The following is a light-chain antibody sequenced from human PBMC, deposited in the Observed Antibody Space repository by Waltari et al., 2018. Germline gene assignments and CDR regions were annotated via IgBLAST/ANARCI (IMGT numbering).Light chain of an antibody. CDR1: SSNIGVNV. J-gene: IGLJ1*01. Sequence: QSVLAQPPSVSGPPGQRVTIFCSGGSSNIGVNVVNWYQHLPGTSPRLLIFTNDRRPSGVPDLVSGSKSGTSASLAISGLQSEDEGHYYCAVWDDNLSGVVFGAGTQVTVL. V-gene: IGLV1-44*01. CDR2: TND. CDR3: AVWDDNLSGVV.